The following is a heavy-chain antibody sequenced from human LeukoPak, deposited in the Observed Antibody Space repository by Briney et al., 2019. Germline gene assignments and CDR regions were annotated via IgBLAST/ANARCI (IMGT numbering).Heavy chain of an antibody. D-gene: IGHD3-10*01. CDR1: GFTFSSYG. CDR2: INIAGDT. V-gene: IGHV3-13*01. J-gene: IGHJ6*04. Sequence: PGGSLRLSCAASGFTFSSYGMYWVRQSTGEGLEWVSAINIAGDTYYAASVKGRFTISRENAKNSLSLQMNSLRAGDTAVYYCARGVPFGEKGIDVWGKGTTVTVSS. CDR3: ARGVPFGEKGIDV.